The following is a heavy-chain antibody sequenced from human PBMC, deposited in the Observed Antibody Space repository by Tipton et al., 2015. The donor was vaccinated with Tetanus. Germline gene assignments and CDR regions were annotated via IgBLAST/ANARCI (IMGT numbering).Heavy chain of an antibody. CDR1: GGSFSDYF. CDR3: AASGFRWFDP. CDR2: INYTGIT. Sequence: LRLSCAVHGGSFSDYFWSWIRQSPGKGLEWIGEINYTGITRYNPSLKSRVTMSVDTSKKQISLQVKSVTAPDTAGYYWAASGFRWFDPWGQGARVTVSS. D-gene: IGHD6-13*01. V-gene: IGHV4-34*03. J-gene: IGHJ5*02.